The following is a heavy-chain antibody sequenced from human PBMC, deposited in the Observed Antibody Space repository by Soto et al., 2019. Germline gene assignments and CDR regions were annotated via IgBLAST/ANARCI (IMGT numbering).Heavy chain of an antibody. CDR3: ARVAGSGWYDA. D-gene: IGHD6-19*01. CDR2: AYPRGST. J-gene: IGHJ5*02. Sequence: QAPLQESGSGLVKPSQTLSLTCAVSGGYIGSGGYSWSWIRQPPGKGMEWFGTAYPRGSTYYDPSLKSRVTISLDLSKNQCSLNLKSVTAADTAVYYCARVAGSGWYDAWGQGTLVTVSS. V-gene: IGHV4-30-2*01. CDR1: GGYIGSGGYS.